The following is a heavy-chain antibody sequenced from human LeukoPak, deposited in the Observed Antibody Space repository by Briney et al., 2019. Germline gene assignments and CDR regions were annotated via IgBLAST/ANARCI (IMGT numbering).Heavy chain of an antibody. V-gene: IGHV4-39*01. Sequence: SETLSLTCTVSGGSISSSSYYWGWIRQPPVKGLEWIGSIYYSGSTYYNPSLKSRVTISVDTSKNQFSLKLSSVTAADTAVYYCARSSGYSSSGGLNWFDTWGQGTLVTVSS. CDR2: IYYSGST. CDR3: ARSSGYSSSGGLNWFDT. D-gene: IGHD6-13*01. CDR1: GGSISSSSYY. J-gene: IGHJ5*02.